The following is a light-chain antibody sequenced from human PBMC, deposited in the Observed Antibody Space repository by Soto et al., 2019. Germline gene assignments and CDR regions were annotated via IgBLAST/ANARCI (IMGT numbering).Light chain of an antibody. CDR2: GAS. J-gene: IGKJ4*01. CDR3: QQYGSSPLLT. Sequence: EIELTQSPGTLSVSPGERATLSCRATQSVSISYLAWYQQKHGQAPRLLIYGASTRATGIPDRFSGSGSGTDFTLTISRLEPEDSAVYYCQQYGSSPLLTFGGGTKVEIK. CDR1: QSVSISY. V-gene: IGKV3-20*01.